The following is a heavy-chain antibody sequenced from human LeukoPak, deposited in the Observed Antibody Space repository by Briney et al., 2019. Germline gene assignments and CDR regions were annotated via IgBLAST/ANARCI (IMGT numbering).Heavy chain of an antibody. Sequence: SETLSLTCTVSGGSISSSSYYWGWIRQPPGKGLEWIGYIYHSGSTYYNPSLKSRVTISVDRSKNQFSLKLSSVTAADTAVYYCASNFVVVPAAPYYYYMDVWGKGTTVTVSS. J-gene: IGHJ6*03. CDR1: GGSISSSSYY. CDR3: ASNFVVVPAAPYYYYMDV. CDR2: IYHSGST. V-gene: IGHV4-39*07. D-gene: IGHD2-2*01.